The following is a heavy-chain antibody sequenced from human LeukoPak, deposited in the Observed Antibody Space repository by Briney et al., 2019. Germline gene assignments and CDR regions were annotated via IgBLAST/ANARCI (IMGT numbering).Heavy chain of an antibody. Sequence: SETLSLTCIVSGGSISSSSYYWGWIRQPPGKGLEWIGSIYYSGSTYYNPSLKSRVTISVDTSKNQFSLKLSSVTAADTAVYYCARDGGYDRYFDYWGQGTLVTVSS. CDR1: GGSISSSSYY. V-gene: IGHV4-39*07. J-gene: IGHJ4*02. CDR3: ARDGGYDRYFDY. CDR2: IYYSGST. D-gene: IGHD5-12*01.